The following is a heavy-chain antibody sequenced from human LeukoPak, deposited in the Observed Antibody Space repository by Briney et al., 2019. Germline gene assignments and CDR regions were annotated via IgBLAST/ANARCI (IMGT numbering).Heavy chain of an antibody. CDR3: ARHTEYYDSSGYRLGFDY. V-gene: IGHV4-59*08. CDR2: IYYSGST. Sequence: SETLSLTCTVSGGSISSYYWSWIRQPPGKGLEWIGYIYYSGSTNYSPSLKSRVTISVDTSKNQFSLKLSSVTAADTAVYYCARHTEYYDSSGYRLGFDYWGQGTLVTVSS. CDR1: GGSISSYY. D-gene: IGHD3-22*01. J-gene: IGHJ4*02.